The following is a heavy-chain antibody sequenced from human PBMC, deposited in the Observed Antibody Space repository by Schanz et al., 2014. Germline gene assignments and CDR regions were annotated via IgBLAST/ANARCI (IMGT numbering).Heavy chain of an antibody. J-gene: IGHJ4*02. D-gene: IGHD6-13*01. CDR3: AKSQGSSFDS. V-gene: IGHV3-7*05. Sequence: EVQLVESGGGLVQPGGSLRLSCAASGITFSSHSFNWVRQAPGKGLEWVANIKEDGSVKDYVDSVKGRFTISSDNSKSTLYLQMSSLRAEDTAVYYCAKSQGSSFDSWGQGTLVTVSS. CDR2: IKEDGSVK. CDR1: GITFSSHS.